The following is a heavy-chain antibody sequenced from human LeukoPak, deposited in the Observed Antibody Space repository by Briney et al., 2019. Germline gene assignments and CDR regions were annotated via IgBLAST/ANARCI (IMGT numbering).Heavy chain of an antibody. V-gene: IGHV3-23*01. Sequence: GGSLRLSCAASGFTFSSYAMSWIRQAPGKGLEWVSAISGSGGSTYYADSVKGRFTISRDKNKNTMYLQMNSLRAEDTAMYFCARMRSYGSGSYYDFWGQGILVTVSS. CDR2: ISGSGGST. CDR3: ARMRSYGSGSYYDF. J-gene: IGHJ4*02. CDR1: GFTFSSYA. D-gene: IGHD3-10*01.